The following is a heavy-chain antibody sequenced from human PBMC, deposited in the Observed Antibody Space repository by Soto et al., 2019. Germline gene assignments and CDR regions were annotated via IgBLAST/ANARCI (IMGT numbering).Heavy chain of an antibody. CDR1: GFTFSSYA. Sequence: PGGSLRLSCAASGFTFSSYAMSWVRQAPGKGLEWVTVISKGGSNLYFADSVKGRFTISRDNSKNTLYLQMNSLRSEDTAVYYCAREVEYTSAFGISSSFDYWGQGTLVTVSS. D-gene: IGHD6-19*01. V-gene: IGHV3-30-3*01. CDR3: AREVEYTSAFGISSSFDY. CDR2: ISKGGSNL. J-gene: IGHJ4*02.